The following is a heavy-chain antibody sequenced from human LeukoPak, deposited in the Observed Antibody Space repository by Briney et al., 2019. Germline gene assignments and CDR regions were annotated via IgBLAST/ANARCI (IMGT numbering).Heavy chain of an antibody. CDR2: MNPDSGNT. CDR1: GHTFTSYD. Sequence: ASVKVSCKASGHTFTSYDINWVRQATGQGLEWMGWMNPDSGNTGYAQKFQGRVTMTRNPSISTAYMELSSLTSEDTAVYYCARRIAAAGVGVVYWGQGTLVTVSS. V-gene: IGHV1-8*01. J-gene: IGHJ4*02. CDR3: ARRIAAAGVGVVY. D-gene: IGHD6-13*01.